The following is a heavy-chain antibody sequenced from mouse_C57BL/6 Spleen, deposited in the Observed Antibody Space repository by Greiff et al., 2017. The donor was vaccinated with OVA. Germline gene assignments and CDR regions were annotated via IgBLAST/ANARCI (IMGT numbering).Heavy chain of an antibody. J-gene: IGHJ2*01. D-gene: IGHD1-1*02. CDR1: GYAFSSSW. V-gene: IGHV1-82*01. Sequence: QVQLQQPGPELVKPGASVKISCKASGYAFSSSWMNWVKQRPGKGLEWIGRIYPGDGDTNYNGKFKGKATLTADKSSSTAYMQLSSLTSEDSAVYFCAKEDGVDYWGQGTTLTVSS. CDR3: AKEDGVDY. CDR2: IYPGDGDT.